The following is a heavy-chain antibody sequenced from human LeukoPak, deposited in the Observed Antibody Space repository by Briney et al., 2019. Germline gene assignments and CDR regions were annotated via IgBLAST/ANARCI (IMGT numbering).Heavy chain of an antibody. J-gene: IGHJ4*02. Sequence: SETLSLTCTVSGGSISSSSYYWGWIRQPPGKGLEGIGSIYYSGRTYYKPSLESRVTMSVDTSKTQFSLRLSSVTAADTAVYYCGRHPGGSGSPIDYWGQGTLVTVSS. CDR3: GRHPGGSGSPIDY. CDR1: GGSISSSSYY. D-gene: IGHD3-10*01. V-gene: IGHV4-39*01. CDR2: IYYSGRT.